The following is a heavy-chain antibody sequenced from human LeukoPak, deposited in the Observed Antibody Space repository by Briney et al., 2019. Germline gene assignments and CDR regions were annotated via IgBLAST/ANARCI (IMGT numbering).Heavy chain of an antibody. V-gene: IGHV4-34*01. D-gene: IGHD3-22*01. Sequence: SETLSLTCAVYGGSFSGYYWSWIRQPPGKGLEWIGSIYHSGSTYYNPSLKSRVTISADTSKNQFSLKLSSVTAADTAIYYCARVIGYYYNNSGYPFDYWGQGTLVTVSS. CDR3: ARVIGYYYNNSGYPFDY. J-gene: IGHJ4*02. CDR2: IYHSGST. CDR1: GGSFSGYY.